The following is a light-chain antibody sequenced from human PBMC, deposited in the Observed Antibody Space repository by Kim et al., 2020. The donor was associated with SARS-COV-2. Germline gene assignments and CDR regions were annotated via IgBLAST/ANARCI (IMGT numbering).Light chain of an antibody. J-gene: IGKJ4*01. Sequence: AYVGDRVTITCRASHGINNYLAWYQQKSGKAPKLLIYAASILESGVPSRFSGSGSGTDFTLTINSLQPEDFATYYCQQLNSYPLIFGGGTKVDIK. CDR2: AAS. CDR3: QQLNSYPLI. V-gene: IGKV1-9*01. CDR1: HGINNY.